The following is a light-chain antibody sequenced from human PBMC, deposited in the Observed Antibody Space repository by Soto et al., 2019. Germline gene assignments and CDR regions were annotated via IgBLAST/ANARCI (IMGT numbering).Light chain of an antibody. CDR1: QSLLHSDGYIY. V-gene: IGKV2-28*01. CDR3: MQALQTPCT. CDR2: LGS. Sequence: DIVMTQSPLSLPVTPGEPASISCRSSQSLLHSDGYIYLDWYLQRPGQSPQLLICLGSNRASGVPERFSGSGSGTHFTLTISRVEAEDFGVYYCMQALQTPCTFGQGTRVEVK. J-gene: IGKJ1*01.